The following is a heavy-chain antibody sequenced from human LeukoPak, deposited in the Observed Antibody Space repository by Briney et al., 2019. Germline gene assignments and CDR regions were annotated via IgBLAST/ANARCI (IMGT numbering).Heavy chain of an antibody. CDR1: GYTFTSYG. D-gene: IGHD1-26*01. V-gene: IGHV1-18*01. Sequence: ASVKVSCKASGYTFTSYGISWVRQAPGQGLEWMGWISAYNGNTNYAQKLQGRVTMTTDTPTSTAYMELRSLRSDDTAVYYCARARNSGSYRYYFDYWGQGTLVTVSS. CDR3: ARARNSGSYRYYFDY. CDR2: ISAYNGNT. J-gene: IGHJ4*02.